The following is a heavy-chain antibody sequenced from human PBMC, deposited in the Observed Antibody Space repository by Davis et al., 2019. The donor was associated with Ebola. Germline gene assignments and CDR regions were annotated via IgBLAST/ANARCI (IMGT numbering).Heavy chain of an antibody. CDR2: IYSDGST. Sequence: GESLKISCAASGFTVSSNYMNWVRQAPGKGLEWVSIIYSDGSTYYADSVKGRFTISRDNSKNTLYLQMNSLRAEDTAVYYCASCITMVRGVIIANCYYYYGMDVWGQGTTVTVSS. CDR3: ASCITMVRGVIIANCYYYYGMDV. D-gene: IGHD3-10*01. J-gene: IGHJ6*02. CDR1: GFTVSSNY. V-gene: IGHV3-53*01.